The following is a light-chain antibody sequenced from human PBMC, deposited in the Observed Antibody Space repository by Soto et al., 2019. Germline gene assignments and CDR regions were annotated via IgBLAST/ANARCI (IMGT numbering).Light chain of an antibody. Sequence: EIVMTQSPATLSVSPGARATLSCRASQSVSSNLAWYQQKPGQAPRLLIYHASTRATGIPARFSGRGSGTEFTLAISRLQSEDFAVYYCQEYNKWPRTFGGGTMVEIK. CDR1: QSVSSN. CDR3: QEYNKWPRT. CDR2: HAS. V-gene: IGKV3-15*01. J-gene: IGKJ4*01.